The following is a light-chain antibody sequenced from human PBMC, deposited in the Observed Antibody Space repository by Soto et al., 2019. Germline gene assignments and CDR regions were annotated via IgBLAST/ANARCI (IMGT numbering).Light chain of an antibody. V-gene: IGKV3-20*01. CDR1: QSISGNY. Sequence: EIVLTQSPGTLSLSPGERATLSCRASQSISGNYLAWYQQKPGQAPRLLIYGASNTATGIPERLSGGGSGTDFTLSIRRLEPQDYAMYYCQQYVISVTFGQGTRLEIK. J-gene: IGKJ5*01. CDR2: GAS. CDR3: QQYVISVT.